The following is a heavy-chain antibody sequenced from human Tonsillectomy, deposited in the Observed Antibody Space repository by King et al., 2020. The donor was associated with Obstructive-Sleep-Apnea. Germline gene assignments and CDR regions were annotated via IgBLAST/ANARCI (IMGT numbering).Heavy chain of an antibody. J-gene: IGHJ4*02. D-gene: IGHD3-10*01. V-gene: IGHV2-5*02. Sequence: TLKESGPTLVKPTQTLTLTCTFSGFSLSTTGVGVGWIRQPPGKALEWLALIYWDDDKRYSPSLKSRLTITKDTPKNQGFLTMTNMDPVDTATYYCAHRRPFAGSKYFDYWGQGTLVTVPS. CDR2: IYWDDDK. CDR3: AHRRPFAGSKYFDY. CDR1: GFSLSTTGVG.